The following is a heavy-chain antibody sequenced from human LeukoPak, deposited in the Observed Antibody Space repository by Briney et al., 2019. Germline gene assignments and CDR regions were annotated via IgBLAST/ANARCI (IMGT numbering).Heavy chain of an antibody. J-gene: IGHJ4*02. CDR2: IKQDGSEK. V-gene: IGHV3-7*02. CDR1: GFAFSSCW. D-gene: IGHD3-10*01. CDR3: ARVRRGSGSYQSYYFDY. Sequence: GGSLRLSCAASGFAFSSCWMAWVRQAPGKGLEWVANIKQDGSEKSYVDSVKGRFTISRDNAKNSLYLQMNSLRAEDTAVYYCARVRRGSGSYQSYYFDYWGQGTLVTVSS.